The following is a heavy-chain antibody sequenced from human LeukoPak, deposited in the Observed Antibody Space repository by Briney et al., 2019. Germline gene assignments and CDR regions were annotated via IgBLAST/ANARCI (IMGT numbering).Heavy chain of an antibody. CDR2: ISYDGSNK. CDR3: AKEKEASQLWLPNWFDP. V-gene: IGHV3-30*18. CDR1: GFTFSSYG. Sequence: PGGSLRLSCAASGFTFSSYGMHWVRQAPGKGLEWVAVISYDGSNKYYADSVKGRFTISRDNSKNTLYLQMNSLRAEDTAVYYCAKEKEASQLWLPNWFDPWGQGTLVTVSS. J-gene: IGHJ5*02. D-gene: IGHD5-18*01.